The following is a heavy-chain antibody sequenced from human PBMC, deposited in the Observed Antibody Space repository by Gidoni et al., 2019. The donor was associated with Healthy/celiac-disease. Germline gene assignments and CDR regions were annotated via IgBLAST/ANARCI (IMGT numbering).Heavy chain of an antibody. Sequence: QVQLQQWGAGLLKPPQTLSPTCAVYGGSFSGHYWGWIRQPPRKGLEWIGEINHSGSTNYNPSLKSRVTISVDTSKNQFSLKLSSVPAADTAVYYCARGVSWQFDYWGQGTLVTVSS. V-gene: IGHV4-34*01. D-gene: IGHD6-13*01. J-gene: IGHJ4*02. CDR3: ARGVSWQFDY. CDR2: INHSGST. CDR1: GGSFSGHY.